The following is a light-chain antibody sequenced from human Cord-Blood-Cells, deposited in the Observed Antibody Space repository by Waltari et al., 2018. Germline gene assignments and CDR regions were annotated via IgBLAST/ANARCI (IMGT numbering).Light chain of an antibody. CDR2: EGI. CDR3: CSYAGSSTWV. CDR1: SRDVGSYNL. J-gene: IGLJ3*02. V-gene: IGLV2-23*01. Sequence: QSALTQPASVSGSPGQSITISCTGTSRDVGSYNLVSWYQQPPGKAPKLMIYEGIKRPSGVSNRFSGSKSGNTASLTIAGLQAEDEADYYCCSYAGSSTWVFGGGTKLTVL.